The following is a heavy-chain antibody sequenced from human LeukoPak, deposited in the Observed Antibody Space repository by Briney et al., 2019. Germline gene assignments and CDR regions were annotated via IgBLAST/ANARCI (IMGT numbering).Heavy chain of an antibody. CDR1: GFTFSNYG. CDR2: IWYDGSEK. D-gene: IGHD3-16*01. Sequence: GGSLRLSCAASGFTFSNYGMHWIRQAPGKGLEWVAVIWYDGSEKYYADSVKGRFTFSRDNSKNTLYLQMNSLRAEDTAVYFCARPRGGSHLPSFDYWGQGTLVTVSS. J-gene: IGHJ4*02. V-gene: IGHV3-33*01. CDR3: ARPRGGSHLPSFDY.